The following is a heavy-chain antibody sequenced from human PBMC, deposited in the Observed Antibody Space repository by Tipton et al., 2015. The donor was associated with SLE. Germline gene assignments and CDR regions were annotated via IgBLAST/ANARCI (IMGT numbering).Heavy chain of an antibody. Sequence: TLSLTCNVSGGSISSSSYYWSWIRQPPGKGLEWIGEINHSGSTNYNPSLKSRVTISEDTSKNQFSLKLSSVTAADTAVYYCARGGAVYYYYYYMDVWGKGTTVTVSS. V-gene: IGHV4-39*07. CDR1: GGSISSSSYY. CDR3: ARGGAVYYYYYYMDV. CDR2: INHSGST. D-gene: IGHD3-10*01. J-gene: IGHJ6*03.